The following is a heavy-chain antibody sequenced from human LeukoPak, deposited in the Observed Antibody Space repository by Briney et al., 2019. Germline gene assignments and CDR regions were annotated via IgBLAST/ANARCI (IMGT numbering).Heavy chain of an antibody. J-gene: IGHJ4*02. Sequence: GGSLRLSCAASGFTFSIYWMHWVRQVPGKGLVWVSHLNSDGSSSNYADSVKGRFTISRDNAKNTLYLQTNSLRAEDTAVYYCVRVRMNIYGFDYWGQGTLVTVSS. D-gene: IGHD5-18*01. CDR3: VRVRMNIYGFDY. V-gene: IGHV3-74*01. CDR1: GFTFSIYW. CDR2: LNSDGSSS.